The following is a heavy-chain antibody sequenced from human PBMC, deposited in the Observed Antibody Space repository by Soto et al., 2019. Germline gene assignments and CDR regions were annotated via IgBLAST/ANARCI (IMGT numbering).Heavy chain of an antibody. D-gene: IGHD6-6*01. Sequence: SETLSLTCTVSGGSVSSGSYYWSWIRQPPGKGLEWIGYIYYSGSTNYNPSLKSRVTISVDTSKNQFSLKLSSVTAADTAVYYCARRGYSSSAFDYWGQGTVVTVSS. J-gene: IGHJ4*02. CDR1: GGSVSSGSYY. CDR3: ARRGYSSSAFDY. V-gene: IGHV4-61*01. CDR2: IYYSGST.